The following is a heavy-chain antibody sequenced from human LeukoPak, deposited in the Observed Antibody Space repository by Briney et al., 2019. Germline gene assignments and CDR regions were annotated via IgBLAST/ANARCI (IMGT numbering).Heavy chain of an antibody. D-gene: IGHD6-13*01. CDR3: ARGYSSSGSLYFDY. Sequence: GASVKVSCKASGYTFTSYAMHWVRQAPGQRLEWMGWINAGYGNTRYSQRFQGRVTITRDTSANTAYMELSSLGSEDTAVYYCARGYSSSGSLYFDYWGQGTLVTVSS. CDR1: GYTFTSYA. CDR2: INAGYGNT. J-gene: IGHJ4*02. V-gene: IGHV1-3*01.